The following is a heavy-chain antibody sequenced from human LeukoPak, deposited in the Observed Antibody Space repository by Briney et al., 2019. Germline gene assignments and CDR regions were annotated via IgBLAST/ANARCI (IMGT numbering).Heavy chain of an antibody. Sequence: GESLTLSWAASGLTVITNDMTWVRHAPGGGVEWVSFLYREGNTKYADSVQGRFTISRDNSKNTLYLEMNSLSPDDAAVYYCARGVESLAANTLAYWGQGTLVTVSS. CDR2: LYREGNT. J-gene: IGHJ4*02. CDR3: ARGVESLAANTLAY. D-gene: IGHD3-16*01. V-gene: IGHV3-53*01. CDR1: GLTVITND.